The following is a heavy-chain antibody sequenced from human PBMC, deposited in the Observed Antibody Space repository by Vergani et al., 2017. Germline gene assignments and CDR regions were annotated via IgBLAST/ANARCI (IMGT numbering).Heavy chain of an antibody. Sequence: QLQLQESGPGLVKPSETLSLTCTVYGGSFSGYYWSWIRQPPGKGLEWIGEINHSGSTNYNPSLKSRVTISVDTSKNQFSLKLSSVTAADTAVYYCARGYSSSSWFDPWGQGTLVTVSS. V-gene: IGHV4-34*01. D-gene: IGHD6-13*01. J-gene: IGHJ5*02. CDR3: ARGYSSSSWFDP. CDR1: GGSFSGYY. CDR2: INHSGST.